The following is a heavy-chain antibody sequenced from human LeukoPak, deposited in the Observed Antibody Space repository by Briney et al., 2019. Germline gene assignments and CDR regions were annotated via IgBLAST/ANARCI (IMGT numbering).Heavy chain of an antibody. Sequence: GQSLKISCKGSGYCFTSHWIAWVRQVPGKGLEWMGIIYPDDSDTRYHPSFQGQATISADKSISTAYLQWSSLKASATAIYYCARPPQYYYSSKKYYFDYWGQGTLVTVSS. J-gene: IGHJ4*02. CDR3: ARPPQYYYSSKKYYFDY. CDR1: GYCFTSHW. D-gene: IGHD3-10*01. CDR2: IYPDDSDT. V-gene: IGHV5-51*01.